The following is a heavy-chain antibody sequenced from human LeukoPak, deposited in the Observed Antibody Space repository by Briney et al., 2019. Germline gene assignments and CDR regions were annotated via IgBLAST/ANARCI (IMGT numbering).Heavy chain of an antibody. CDR3: ASGHCSSTSCRGFDY. CDR2: INPNSGGT. J-gene: IGHJ4*02. Sequence: GASVKVSCKASGYTFTGYYMHWVRQAPGQGLEWMGWINPNSGGTNYAQKFQGRVTMTRDTSISTAYMKLSRLRSDDTAVYYCASGHCSSTSCRGFDYWGQGTLVTVSS. CDR1: GYTFTGYY. D-gene: IGHD2-2*01. V-gene: IGHV1-2*02.